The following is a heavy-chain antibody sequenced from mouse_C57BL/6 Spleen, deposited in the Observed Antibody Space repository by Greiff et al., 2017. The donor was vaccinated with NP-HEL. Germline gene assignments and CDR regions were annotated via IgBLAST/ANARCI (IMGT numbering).Heavy chain of an antibody. Sequence: QVQLQQPGAELVKPGASVKLSCKASGYTFTSYWMHWVKQRPGQGLEWIGMIHPNRGSTNYNEKFKSKATLTVDKSSNTAYMQLSSLTSEDSAVYYCADGRLPHAMDYWGQGTSVTVSS. CDR3: ADGRLPHAMDY. J-gene: IGHJ4*01. D-gene: IGHD2-2*01. CDR1: GYTFTSYW. CDR2: IHPNRGST. V-gene: IGHV1-64*01.